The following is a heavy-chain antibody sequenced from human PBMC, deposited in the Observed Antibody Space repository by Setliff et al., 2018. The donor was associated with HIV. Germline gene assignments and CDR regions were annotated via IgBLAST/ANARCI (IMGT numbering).Heavy chain of an antibody. D-gene: IGHD2-8*02. CDR2: ISSGGNT. J-gene: IGHJ2*01. CDR1: GVSITSTNLY. Sequence: SETLSLTCTVSGVSITSTNLYWGWIRQPPGKGLEWIGSISSGGNTYYNTSLKSRVTMSIDTSNNPFSLKLSSVTAADTSVYHCARLYLNTGGYWASTYRYLDLWGRGTLVTVSS. V-gene: IGHV4-39*01. CDR3: ARLYLNTGGYWASTYRYLDL.